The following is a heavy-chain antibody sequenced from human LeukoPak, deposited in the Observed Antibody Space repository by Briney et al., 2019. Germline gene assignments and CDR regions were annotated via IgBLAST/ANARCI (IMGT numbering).Heavy chain of an antibody. CDR2: ISYDGNTQ. D-gene: IGHD3-16*02. V-gene: IGHV3-30*18. Sequence: GESLRLSCVASGFTFSIYGMNWVRQAPGRGLERVAVISYDGNTQYYADSVKGRFTISRDNSKNTLYLQMSSLRAEDTAVYYCAKDYLGYDAFDIWGQGTMVTVSS. CDR3: AKDYLGYDAFDI. CDR1: GFTFSIYG. J-gene: IGHJ3*02.